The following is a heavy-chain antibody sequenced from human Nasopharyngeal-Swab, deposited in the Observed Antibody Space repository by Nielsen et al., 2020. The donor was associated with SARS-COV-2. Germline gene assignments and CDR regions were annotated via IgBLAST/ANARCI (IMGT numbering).Heavy chain of an antibody. D-gene: IGHD2-15*01. CDR2: INHSGST. Sequence: SETLSLTCAVYGGSFSGYYWSWIRQPPGKGLEWIGEINHSGSTNYNPSLKSRVTMSVDTSKNQFSLKLSSVTAADTAVYYCARGHNCSGGSCYSSGYYFDYWGQGTLVTVSS. CDR1: GGSFSGYY. CDR3: ARGHNCSGGSCYSSGYYFDY. J-gene: IGHJ4*02. V-gene: IGHV4-34*01.